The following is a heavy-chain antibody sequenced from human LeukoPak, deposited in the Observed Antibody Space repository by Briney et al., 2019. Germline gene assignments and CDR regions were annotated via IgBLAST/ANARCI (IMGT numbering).Heavy chain of an antibody. Sequence: SQTLSLTCAISGDSVSSNSATCNWIRQSPSRGLEWLVRPYYSSKWYNHYAVSVKSRITINPDTSKNPFSLQLNCVTPEDTAVYYCARQSRGYMDSWGQGNLVTVSS. CDR1: GDSVSSNSAT. J-gene: IGHJ4*02. V-gene: IGHV6-1*01. CDR3: ARQSRGYMDS. CDR2: PYYSSKWYN. D-gene: IGHD3-22*01.